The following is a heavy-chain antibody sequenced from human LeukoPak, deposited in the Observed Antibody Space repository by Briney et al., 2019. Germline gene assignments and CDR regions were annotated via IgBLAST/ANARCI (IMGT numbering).Heavy chain of an antibody. V-gene: IGHV3-53*01. CDR2: LSSGGTT. CDR1: GFTVSSSY. J-gene: IGHJ3*01. CDR3: ARDAAPEF. Sequence: GGSLRLSCAGSGFTVSSSYMNWVRQAPGKGLECVSVLSSGGTTYYADSVKGRFTISRDNSKNTLYLQMNNLRAEDTAVYYCARDAAPEFWGQGTVVTVSS. D-gene: IGHD1-14*01.